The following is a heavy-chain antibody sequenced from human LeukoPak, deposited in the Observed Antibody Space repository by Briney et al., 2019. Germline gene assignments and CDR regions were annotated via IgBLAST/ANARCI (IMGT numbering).Heavy chain of an antibody. J-gene: IGHJ4*02. D-gene: IGHD1-26*01. V-gene: IGHV1-2*02. CDR3: ARRETNTQWGFDY. CDR1: GYTFTVYH. CDR2: VNPNNGDT. Sequence: ASVKVSCKASGYTFTVYHMHWVRQAPGQGLEWVGWVNPNNGDTNYAQKFQGRVTMSRDTSISTAYMDLNSLRSDDTAVYYCARRETNTQWGFDYWGQGTLVTVSS.